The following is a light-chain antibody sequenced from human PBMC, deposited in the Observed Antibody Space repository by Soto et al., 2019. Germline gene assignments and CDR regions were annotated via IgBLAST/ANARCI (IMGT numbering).Light chain of an antibody. CDR3: ALYATTTTYV. CDR2: EVS. J-gene: IGLJ1*01. CDR1: NVDVGGYNY. Sequence: QSALTQPASVSGSRGQSITISCTGTNVDVGGYNYVSWYQHHPGKAPKLLIFEVSNRPSGVSKRFSGSKSGNTASLTISGLQSEDEADYYCALYATTTTYVFGLGTQVALL. V-gene: IGLV2-14*01.